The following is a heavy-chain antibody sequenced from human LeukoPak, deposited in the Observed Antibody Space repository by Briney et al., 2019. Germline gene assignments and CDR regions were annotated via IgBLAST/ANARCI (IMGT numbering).Heavy chain of an antibody. CDR3: ARETYGSGPNYYYYGMDV. Sequence: PSETLSLTCTVSGDSISTSTYYWGWIRQPPGKGLGWIGNIYYSGSTNYNPSLKSRVTISVDTSKNQFSLKLSSVTAADTAVYYCARETYGSGPNYYYYGMDVWGQGTTVTVSS. CDR2: IYYSGST. D-gene: IGHD3-10*01. V-gene: IGHV4-61*01. J-gene: IGHJ6*02. CDR1: GDSISTSTYY.